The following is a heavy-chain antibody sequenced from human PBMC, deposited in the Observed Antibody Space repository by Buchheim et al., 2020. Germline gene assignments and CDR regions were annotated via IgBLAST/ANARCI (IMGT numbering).Heavy chain of an antibody. V-gene: IGHV3-30*18. J-gene: IGHJ4*02. D-gene: IGHD3-10*01. Sequence: QVQLVESGGGVVQPGRSLRLSCAASGFTFSSYGMHWVRQAPGKGLEWVAVISYDGSNKYYADSVKGRFTISRDNSKNTLYLQMNSLRAEDTAVYYCAKDPRLWFGGSTPYYFDYWGQGTL. CDR3: AKDPRLWFGGSTPYYFDY. CDR2: ISYDGSNK. CDR1: GFTFSSYG.